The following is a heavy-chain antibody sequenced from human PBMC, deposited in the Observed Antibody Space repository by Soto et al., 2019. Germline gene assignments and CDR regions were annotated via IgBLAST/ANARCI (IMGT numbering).Heavy chain of an antibody. CDR3: ARDSPFTIFGVVTPYYFDY. CDR2: ISSSSSTI. V-gene: IGHV3-48*01. Sequence: EVQLVESGGGLVQPGGSLRLSCAASGFTFSSYSMNWVRQAPGKGLEWVSYISSSSSTIYYADSVKGRFTISRDNAKNSLYLQMNSLRAVDTAVYYCARDSPFTIFGVVTPYYFDYWGQGTLVTVSS. CDR1: GFTFSSYS. D-gene: IGHD3-3*01. J-gene: IGHJ4*02.